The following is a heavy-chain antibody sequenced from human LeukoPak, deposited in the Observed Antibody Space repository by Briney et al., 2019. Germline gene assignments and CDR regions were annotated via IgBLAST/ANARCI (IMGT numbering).Heavy chain of an antibody. CDR3: ARGHDYVWGSYQGGYFDY. J-gene: IGHJ4*02. V-gene: IGHV4-59*01. CDR1: GGFIGIYY. Sequence: PSGSLSLICTLFGGFIGIYYWSWIREPPGKGPFWIGYSYYIWSTNYNPSLKSRVTISVDTSKNQFSLKLSSVTAADTAVYYCARGHDYVWGSYQGGYFDYWGQGTLVTVSS. CDR2: SYYIWST. D-gene: IGHD3-16*02.